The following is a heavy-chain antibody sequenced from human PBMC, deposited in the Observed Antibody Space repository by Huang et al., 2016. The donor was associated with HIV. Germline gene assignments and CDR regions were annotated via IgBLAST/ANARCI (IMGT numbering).Heavy chain of an antibody. V-gene: IGHV4-39*01. CDR2: VYQSGST. J-gene: IGHJ4*02. CDR1: GDFISSPNYY. CDR3: ASQHIGAAATWF. D-gene: IGHD6-13*01. Sequence: QLQLQESGPGQVKPSETLSLTCTVSGDFISSPNYYWGWIRQSPGKGLEWVGSVYQSGSTNDNPSLKSRVTLSVDTSRNQFSLRLNSVTAADTAVYYCASQHIGAAATWFWGRGTQVAVSS.